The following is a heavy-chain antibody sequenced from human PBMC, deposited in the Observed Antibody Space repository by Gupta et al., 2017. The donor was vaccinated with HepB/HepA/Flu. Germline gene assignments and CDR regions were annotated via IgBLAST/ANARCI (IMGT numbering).Heavy chain of an antibody. J-gene: IGHJ4*02. V-gene: IGHV3-23*01. CDR3: AKDIFGGSYYY. CDR2: ISGSGGST. CDR1: GFPFSRYA. D-gene: IGHD1-26*01. Sequence: ELQLLESGGGLVQPGGSLRLSCAASGFPFSRYAMSWVRQAPGKGLEWVSAISGSGGSTYYADSVKGRFTISRDNSKNTLYLQMNSLRAEDTAVYYCAKDIFGGSYYYWGQGTLVTVSS.